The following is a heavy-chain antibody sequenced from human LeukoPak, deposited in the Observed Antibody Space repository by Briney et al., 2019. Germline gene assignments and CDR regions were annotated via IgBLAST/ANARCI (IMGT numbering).Heavy chain of an antibody. CDR3: ARDGASYSNYEGNFDY. CDR2: ISSISSTI. Sequence: GTSLRLSCAASGLTFRNYGMHWVRQAPGKGLEWVAYISSISSTIHYSDSVKGRFTISRDNAKNSLYLQMNSLRAEDTAVYYCARDGASYSNYEGNFDYWGQGTLVTVSS. D-gene: IGHD4-11*01. CDR1: GLTFRNYG. V-gene: IGHV3-48*01. J-gene: IGHJ4*02.